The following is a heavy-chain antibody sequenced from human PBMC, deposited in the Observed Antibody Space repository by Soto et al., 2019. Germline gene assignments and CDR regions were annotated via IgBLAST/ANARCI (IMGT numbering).Heavy chain of an antibody. CDR2: INPNSGGT. CDR3: ARGTDIVVVVAAIFDY. CDR1: GYTFTGYY. J-gene: IGHJ4*02. D-gene: IGHD2-15*01. V-gene: IGHV1-2*02. Sequence: ASVKVSCKASGYTFTGYYMHWVLQAPGQGLEWMGWINPNSGGTNYAQKFQGRVTMTRDTSISTAYMELSRLRSDDTAVYYCARGTDIVVVVAAIFDYWGQGTLVTVSS.